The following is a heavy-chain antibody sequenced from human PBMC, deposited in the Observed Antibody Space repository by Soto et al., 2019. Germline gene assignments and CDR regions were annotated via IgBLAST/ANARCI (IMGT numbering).Heavy chain of an antibody. V-gene: IGHV4-4*02. CDR1: GGSISSSNW. Sequence: QVQLQESGPGLVKPSGTLSLTCAVSGGSISSSNWWSWVRQPPGKGLEWIGEIYHSGSTNYNPSLKSRVTISVDKSKNQFSLKLSSVTAADTAVYYCARVPWGRLGYCSGGSCYSEAYFDYWGQGTLVTVSS. D-gene: IGHD2-15*01. J-gene: IGHJ4*02. CDR2: IYHSGST. CDR3: ARVPWGRLGYCSGGSCYSEAYFDY.